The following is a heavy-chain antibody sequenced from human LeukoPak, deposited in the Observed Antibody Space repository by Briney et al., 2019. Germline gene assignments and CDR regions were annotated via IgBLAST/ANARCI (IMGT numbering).Heavy chain of an antibody. CDR1: GFNFSDYY. CDR2: ISSSGSTI. D-gene: IGHD6-13*01. CDR3: ARDLRWSSSSWYSDY. J-gene: IGHJ4*02. Sequence: PGGSLRLSCAASGFNFSDYYMTWIRQAPGTGLEWVSYISSSGSTIYYADSVKGRFTISRDNAKNSLYLQMNSLRAEDTAVYYCARDLRWSSSSWYSDYWGQGTLVTVSS. V-gene: IGHV3-11*04.